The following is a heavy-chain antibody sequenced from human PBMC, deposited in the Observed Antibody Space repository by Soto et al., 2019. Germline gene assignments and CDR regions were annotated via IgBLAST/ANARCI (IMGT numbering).Heavy chain of an antibody. V-gene: IGHV3-30*18. CDR1: GFTFNAYG. Sequence: QAQLVESGGGVVQPGGSLRLSCAASGFTFNAYGMHWVRQAPGKGLEWVAVISYDGGNAYYVDSVKGRFTISRDDPKNTLHLQVNSLRVEDTAVYYCAKGNDIAAAGIGDNYYYNGLDVWGQGTPVTVSS. CDR3: AKGNDIAAAGIGDNYYYNGLDV. J-gene: IGHJ6*02. D-gene: IGHD6-13*01. CDR2: ISYDGGNA.